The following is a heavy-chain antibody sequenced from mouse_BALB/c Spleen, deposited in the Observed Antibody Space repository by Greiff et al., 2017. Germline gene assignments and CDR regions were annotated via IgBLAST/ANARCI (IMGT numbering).Heavy chain of an antibody. Sequence: VQLQQSGTVLARPGASVKMSCKASGYTFTSYWMHWVKQRPGQGLEWIGAIDPGNSDTSYNQKFKGKAKLTAVTSTSTAYMELSSLTYEDSAVYYCTRSNDYCYGLDYWGQGTTLTVSS. D-gene: IGHD1-2*01. CDR2: IDPGNSDT. V-gene: IGHV1-5*01. CDR3: TRSNDYCYGLDY. J-gene: IGHJ2*01. CDR1: GYTFTSYW.